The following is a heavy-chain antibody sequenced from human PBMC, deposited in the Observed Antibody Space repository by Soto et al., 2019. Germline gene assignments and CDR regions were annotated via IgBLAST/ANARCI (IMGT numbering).Heavy chain of an antibody. V-gene: IGHV3-74*03. Sequence: PGGSLRLSCTASGFTFSGYWMHWVRQGPGGELVWVSRIASDESSTMYADSVKGRFTISRDNAQNTLYLQMDSLRADDTAVYYCTRGGTSVSYWGRFDSWGQGALVTVSS. CDR1: GFTFSGYW. CDR3: TRGGTSVSYWGRFDS. CDR2: IASDESST. J-gene: IGHJ4*02. D-gene: IGHD1-26*01.